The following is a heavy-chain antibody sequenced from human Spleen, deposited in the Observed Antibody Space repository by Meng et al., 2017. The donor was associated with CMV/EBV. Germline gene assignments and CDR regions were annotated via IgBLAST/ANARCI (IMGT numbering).Heavy chain of an antibody. CDR3: ASPGQADPYYYYGMDV. CDR1: GFTFSSYA. V-gene: IGHV3-23*01. CDR2: ISGSGGST. D-gene: IGHD6-19*01. J-gene: IGHJ6*02. Sequence: GESLKISCAASGFTFSSYAMSWVRQAPGKGLEWVSAISGSGGSTYYADSVKRRFTISRDNSKNTLYLQMNSLRAEDTAVYYCASPGQADPYYYYGMDVWGQGTTVTVSS.